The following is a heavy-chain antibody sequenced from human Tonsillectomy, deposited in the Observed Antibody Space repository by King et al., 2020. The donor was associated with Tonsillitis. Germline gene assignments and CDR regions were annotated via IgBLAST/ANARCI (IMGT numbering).Heavy chain of an antibody. CDR2: IRTKAYGGTT. CDR3: ARDRRQLGSVVDY. Sequence: VQLVESGGGLVQPGRSRRLYCTASGFTFGDYAMNWFRPAPGRGLEWVGFIRTKAYGGTTEYAASVKGRFTISRDDSKSIAYLQMNSLKIEDTAVYYCARDRRQLGSVVDYWGQGTLVTVSS. D-gene: IGHD6-13*01. J-gene: IGHJ4*02. CDR1: GFTFGDYA. V-gene: IGHV3-49*03.